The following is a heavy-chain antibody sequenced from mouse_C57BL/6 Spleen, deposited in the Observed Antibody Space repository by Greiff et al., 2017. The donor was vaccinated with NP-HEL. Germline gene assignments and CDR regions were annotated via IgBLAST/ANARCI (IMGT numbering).Heavy chain of an antibody. CDR3: AIGGSSYGGYFDF. Sequence: EVQLQQSGPVLVKPGASVKMSCKASGYTFTDYYMNWVKQSHGKSLEWIGVINPYNGGTSYNQKFKGKATLTVDKSSSTAYMELNSLTSEDSAVYYCAIGGSSYGGYFDFRGQGNTLTVSS. CDR1: GYTFTDYY. D-gene: IGHD1-1*01. J-gene: IGHJ2*01. V-gene: IGHV1-19*01. CDR2: INPYNGGT.